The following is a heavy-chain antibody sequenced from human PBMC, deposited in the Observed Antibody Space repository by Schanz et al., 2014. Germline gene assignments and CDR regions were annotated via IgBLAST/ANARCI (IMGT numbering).Heavy chain of an antibody. CDR1: GYTFTSYG. CDR2: ISAYNGHT. D-gene: IGHD2-2*01. V-gene: IGHV1-18*01. CDR3: ARGIPYCSSTSCSGLDAYDV. Sequence: QGQLVQSGAEVKKPGASVKVSCKASGYTFTSYGITWVRQAPGQGLEWMGWISAYNGHTTYAQKFQGRVTRTTDTSTSTAYMELRNVRYDDTAMYYCARGIPYCSSTSCSGLDAYDVWGQGTLVAGAS. J-gene: IGHJ3*01.